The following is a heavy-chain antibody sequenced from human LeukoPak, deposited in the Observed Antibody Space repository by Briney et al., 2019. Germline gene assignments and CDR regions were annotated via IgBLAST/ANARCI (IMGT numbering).Heavy chain of an antibody. J-gene: IGHJ4*02. CDR1: GVTFSGYD. V-gene: IGHV3-13*01. CDR2: IGPAGDT. D-gene: IGHD7-27*01. Sequence: GGSLRLSCAASGVTFSGYDLHWVRQSTRKGLEWVSAIGPAGDTYYSGSVKGRFTISREDAQNSFDLQMNSLRAGDTAVYYCARKGGPLGPPFDNWGQGTLVTVSS. CDR3: ARKGGPLGPPFDN.